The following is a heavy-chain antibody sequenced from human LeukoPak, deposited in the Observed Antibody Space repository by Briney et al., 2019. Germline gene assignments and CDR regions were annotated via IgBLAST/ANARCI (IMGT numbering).Heavy chain of an antibody. CDR2: INHSGST. D-gene: IGHD2-2*01. CDR3: ASHPAPAAMNRGYYFDY. V-gene: IGHV4-39*07. Sequence: SETLSLTCTVSGGSISSRSYYWSWIRQPPGKGLEWIGEINHSGSTNYNPSLKSRVTISVDTSKNQFSLKLSSVTAADTAVYYCASHPAPAAMNRGYYFDYWGQGTLVTVSS. CDR1: GGSISSRSYY. J-gene: IGHJ4*02.